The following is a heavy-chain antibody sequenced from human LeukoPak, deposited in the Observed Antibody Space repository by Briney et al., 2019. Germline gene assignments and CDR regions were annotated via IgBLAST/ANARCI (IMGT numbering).Heavy chain of an antibody. Sequence: PGGSLRLSCAASGFIFSSYGMHWVRQAPGKGLEWVAVTSYDGSKKYHADSVKGRFTISRDNSKNTLYLQMNSLRAEDTAVYYCAKDSKYYYDSRGYSYFDYWGQGTLVTVSS. CDR1: GFIFSSYG. CDR2: TSYDGSKK. D-gene: IGHD3-22*01. J-gene: IGHJ4*02. V-gene: IGHV3-30*18. CDR3: AKDSKYYYDSRGYSYFDY.